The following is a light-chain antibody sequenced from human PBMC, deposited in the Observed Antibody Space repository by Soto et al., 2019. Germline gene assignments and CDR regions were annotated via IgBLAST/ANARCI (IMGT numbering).Light chain of an antibody. V-gene: IGLV2-14*01. Sequence: QSALTQPASVSGSPGQSITVSCTGTSGDVGAYNYVSWYQQHPGKAPKLIIYDVTNRPSGISNRFSGAKSGNTASLTISGLQAEDEADYYCSSYQSCRTYVFGTGTKLTVL. CDR1: SGDVGAYNY. CDR3: SSYQSCRTYV. J-gene: IGLJ1*01. CDR2: DVT.